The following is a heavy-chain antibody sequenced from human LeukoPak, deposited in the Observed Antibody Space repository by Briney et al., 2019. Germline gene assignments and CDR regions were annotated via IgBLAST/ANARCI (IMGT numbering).Heavy chain of an antibody. CDR2: ISSSSSYI. CDR3: ARDKTYSSGSLYGY. Sequence: GGSLRLSCAASGFTFSSYSMNWVRQTPGKGLEWVSSISSSSSYIYYADSVEGRFTISRDNAKNSLYLQMNSLRAEDTAVYYCARDKTYSSGSLYGYWGQGTLVTVSS. CDR1: GFTFSSYS. D-gene: IGHD6-19*01. V-gene: IGHV3-21*01. J-gene: IGHJ4*02.